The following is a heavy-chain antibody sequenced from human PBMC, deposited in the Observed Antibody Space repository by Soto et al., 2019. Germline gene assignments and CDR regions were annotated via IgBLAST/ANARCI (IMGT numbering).Heavy chain of an antibody. V-gene: IGHV3-7*03. Sequence: GGSLRLSCAASGFTFNYYWMTWVRQAPGKGLEWVANIKPDGSATFYADSLKGRFTISRDNAKNSVSLQMDSLRADDTAVYYCARDRERVTVNGGIALGAMEVWGHGTTVTVSS. D-gene: IGHD3-22*01. J-gene: IGHJ6*02. CDR1: GFTFNYYW. CDR3: ARDRERVTVNGGIALGAMEV. CDR2: IKPDGSAT.